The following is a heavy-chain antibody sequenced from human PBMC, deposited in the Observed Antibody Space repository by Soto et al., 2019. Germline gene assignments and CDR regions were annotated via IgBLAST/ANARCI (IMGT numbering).Heavy chain of an antibody. CDR3: ARDGSIAVAGTFIDY. J-gene: IGHJ4*02. D-gene: IGHD6-19*01. CDR2: INPSGGST. Sequence: QVQLVQSGAEVKKPGASVKVSCKASGYTFTSYYMHWVRQAPGQGLEWMGIINPSGGSTSYAQKCQGRVTMTRDTSTSTVYMELSSLRSEDTAVYYCARDGSIAVAGTFIDYWGQGTLVTVSS. CDR1: GYTFTSYY. V-gene: IGHV1-46*01.